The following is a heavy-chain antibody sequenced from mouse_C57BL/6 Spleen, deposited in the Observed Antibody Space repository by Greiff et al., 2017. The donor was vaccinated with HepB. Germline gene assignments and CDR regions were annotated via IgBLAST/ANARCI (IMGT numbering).Heavy chain of an antibody. CDR2: INPYNGGT. J-gene: IGHJ1*03. D-gene: IGHD4-1*01. V-gene: IGHV1-19*01. Sequence: VQLKESGPVLVKPGASVKMSCKASGYTFTDYYMNWVKQSHGKSLEWIGVINPYNGGTSYNQKFKGKATLTVDKSSSTAYMELNSLTSEDSAVYYCARSLTGTGYFDVWGTGTTVTVSS. CDR3: ARSLTGTGYFDV. CDR1: GYTFTDYY.